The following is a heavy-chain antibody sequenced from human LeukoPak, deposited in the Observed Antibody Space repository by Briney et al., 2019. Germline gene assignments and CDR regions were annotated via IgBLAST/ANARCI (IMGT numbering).Heavy chain of an antibody. CDR3: AGSTFGGVIVLIDY. Sequence: SVKVSCKASGGTFSSYAISWVRQAPGQGLEWMGGIIPILGIANYAQKFQGRVTITADKSTSTAYMELSSLRSEDTAVYYCAGSTFGGVIVLIDYWGQGTLVTVSS. CDR1: GGTFSSYA. CDR2: IIPILGIA. D-gene: IGHD3-16*02. J-gene: IGHJ4*02. V-gene: IGHV1-69*04.